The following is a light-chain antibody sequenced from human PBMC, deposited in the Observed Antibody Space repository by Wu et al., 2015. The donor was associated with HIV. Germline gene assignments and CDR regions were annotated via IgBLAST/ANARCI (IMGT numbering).Light chain of an antibody. Sequence: EVLMTQSPDTLSVSPGESAALSCRATENVAGNLAWYQQKPGQSPRLLIYAASSRAAGVPARFGGSGSGTEFTLTINSVESEDFAIYYCQQYNDWPETFGPGT. J-gene: IGKJ1*01. V-gene: IGKV3-15*01. CDR2: AAS. CDR1: ENVAGN. CDR3: QQYNDWPET.